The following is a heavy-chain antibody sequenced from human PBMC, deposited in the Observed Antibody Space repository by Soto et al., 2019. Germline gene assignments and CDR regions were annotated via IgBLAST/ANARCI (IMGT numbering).Heavy chain of an antibody. V-gene: IGHV4-4*02. D-gene: IGHD3-10*01. CDR3: AKVRESRGPQPFDY. CDR2: IYHSGST. Sequence: QVQLQESGPGLVKPSGTLSLTCAVSGGSISSSNWWSWVRQPPGKGLEWIGEIYHSGSTNYNPSPQGRVTTSIDKAKNQFPLKLNSVTAADTAVYYCAKVRESRGPQPFDYWGQGTLVTVSS. J-gene: IGHJ4*02. CDR1: GGSISSSNW.